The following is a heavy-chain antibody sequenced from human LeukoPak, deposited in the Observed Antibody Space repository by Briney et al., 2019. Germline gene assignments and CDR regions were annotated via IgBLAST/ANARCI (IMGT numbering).Heavy chain of an antibody. D-gene: IGHD5-12*01. J-gene: IGHJ4*02. V-gene: IGHV1-3*01. CDR3: ARDGGYDGDEPREMDY. CDR2: INAGNGNT. Sequence: ASVKVSCKASGYTFTSYGISWVRQAPGQSLEWMGWINAGNGNTKYSQKFQGRVTIIRDTSATTAYMELSSLRSEDTAVYYCARDGGYDGDEPREMDYWGQGTLVTVPS. CDR1: GYTFTSYG.